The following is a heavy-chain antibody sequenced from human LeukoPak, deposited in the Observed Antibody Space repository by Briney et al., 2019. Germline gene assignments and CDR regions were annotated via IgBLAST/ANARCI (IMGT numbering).Heavy chain of an antibody. CDR3: ARGDGYYDSSGYYYY. CDR1: GFTFSSYS. V-gene: IGHV3-48*01. J-gene: IGHJ4*02. D-gene: IGHD3-22*01. CDR2: ISSSSSTI. Sequence: GGSLRLSCAASGFTFSSYSMNWVRQAPGKGLEWVSYISSSSSTIYYADSVKGRFTISRDNAKNSLYLQMNSLRAEDTAVYYCARGDGYYDSSGYYYYWGQGTLVTVSS.